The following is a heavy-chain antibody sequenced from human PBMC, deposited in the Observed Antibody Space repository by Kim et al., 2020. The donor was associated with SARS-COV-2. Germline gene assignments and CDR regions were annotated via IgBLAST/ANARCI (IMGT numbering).Heavy chain of an antibody. CDR3: ARGGNRDYYGSGSYPDY. CDR2: INPSGGST. J-gene: IGHJ4*02. V-gene: IGHV1-46*01. Sequence: ASVKVSCKASGYTFTSYYMHWVRQAPGQGLEWMGIINPSGGSTSYAQKFQGRVTMTRDTSTSTVYMELSSLRSEDTAVYYCARGGNRDYYGSGSYPDYWGQGTLVTVSS. D-gene: IGHD3-10*01. CDR1: GYTFTSYY.